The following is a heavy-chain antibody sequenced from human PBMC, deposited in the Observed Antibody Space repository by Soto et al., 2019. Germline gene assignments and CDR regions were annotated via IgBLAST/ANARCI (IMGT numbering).Heavy chain of an antibody. CDR1: GFTFSSYA. V-gene: IGHV3-23*01. D-gene: IGHD2-21*02. CDR2: ISGSGGST. J-gene: IGHJ4*02. Sequence: VGSLRLSCAASGFTFSSYAMSWVRQAPGKGLEWVSAISGSGGSTYYADSVKGRFTISRDNSKNTLYLQMNSLRAEDTAVYYCAKVLVVVTAAIDYWGQRTLVTVSS. CDR3: AKVLVVVTAAIDY.